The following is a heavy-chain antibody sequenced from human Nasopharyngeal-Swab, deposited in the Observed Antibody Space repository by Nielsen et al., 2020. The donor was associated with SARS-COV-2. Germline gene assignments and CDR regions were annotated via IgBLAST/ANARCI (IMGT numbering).Heavy chain of an antibody. CDR1: GFTFGSFG. J-gene: IGHJ6*03. Sequence: GESLKISCAGSGFTFGSFGMTWVRQAPGKGLEWVSYISPSSGYIYYAESLKGRFTISRDNGKNSVYLQMNSLRADDTAVYFCARQDRFYYSLDVWGKGTTVTVSS. CDR2: ISPSSGYI. CDR3: ARQDRFYYSLDV. V-gene: IGHV3-21*01. D-gene: IGHD3-3*01.